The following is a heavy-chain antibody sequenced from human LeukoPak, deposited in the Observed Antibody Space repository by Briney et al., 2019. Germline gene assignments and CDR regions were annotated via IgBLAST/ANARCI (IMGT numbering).Heavy chain of an antibody. J-gene: IGHJ1*01. Sequence: GGSLRLSCAGSGYTFDDYGMRWVRKAPGKGLEWVAGINWNGGSTGYAASVKGRCTISRDNAKNAHYLEMNSLRAEDTAFYYCVRLGRDGYTYGAAYWGQGALVTVSS. CDR3: VRLGRDGYTYGAAY. D-gene: IGHD5-24*01. V-gene: IGHV3-20*04. CDR1: GYTFDDYG. CDR2: INWNGGST.